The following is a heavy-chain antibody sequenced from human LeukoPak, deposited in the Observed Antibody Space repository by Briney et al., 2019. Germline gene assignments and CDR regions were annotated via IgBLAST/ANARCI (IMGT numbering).Heavy chain of an antibody. V-gene: IGHV1-2*02. CDR1: GYTFTYYY. Sequence: WASVKVSCKASGYTFTYYYVHWMRQAPGQGLEWMGWLNPTTGGTYYAQKFQGRVTMTRDTSISTIYVDLSRLTSDDTAVYYCARDYRPTDCSGGDCPYYYFDYWGQGTLVTVSS. CDR2: LNPTTGGT. J-gene: IGHJ4*02. CDR3: ARDYRPTDCSGGDCPYYYFDY. D-gene: IGHD2-15*01.